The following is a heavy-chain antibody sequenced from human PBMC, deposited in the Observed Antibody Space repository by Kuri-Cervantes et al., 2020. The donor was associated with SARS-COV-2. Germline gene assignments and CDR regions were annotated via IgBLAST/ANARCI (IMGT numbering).Heavy chain of an antibody. D-gene: IGHD6-13*01. CDR2: IYYSGST. CDR1: GGSISSYY. Sequence: GSLRLSCTVSGGSISSYYWSWIRQPPGKGLEWIGCIYYSGSTNYNPSLKSRVTISVDTSKNQFSLKLSSVTAADTAVYYCARDGGSSWDFDYWGQGTLVTVSS. V-gene: IGHV4-59*01. CDR3: ARDGGSSWDFDY. J-gene: IGHJ4*02.